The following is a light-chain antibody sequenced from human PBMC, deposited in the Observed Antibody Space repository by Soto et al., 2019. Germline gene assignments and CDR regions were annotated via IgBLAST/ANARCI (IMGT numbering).Light chain of an antibody. CDR3: QVWDGNSDHWV. J-gene: IGLJ3*02. V-gene: IGLV3-21*02. Sequence: SYELTQPPSVSAAPGQTASITCGGDNFGSKSVHWYQQKAGQAPVLVVYDDSDRPPGIPERLSGSNSGTSATLIISRVEAGDEADYYCQVWDGNSDHWVFGGGIKLTVL. CDR1: NFGSKS. CDR2: DDS.